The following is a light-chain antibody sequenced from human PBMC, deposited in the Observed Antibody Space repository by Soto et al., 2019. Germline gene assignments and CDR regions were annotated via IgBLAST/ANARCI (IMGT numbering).Light chain of an antibody. CDR3: CSYTTSNTRQIV. CDR1: SSDGGGYNY. V-gene: IGLV2-14*03. J-gene: IGLJ1*01. CDR2: DVS. Sequence: LTQPASVSGSPGQSITISCTGTSSDGGGYNYVSWYQHHPGKAPKLMIYDVSNRPSGVSNRFSGSKSGNPASLTISGLQPEDEADYYCCSYTTSNTRQIVFGTGTKVTVL.